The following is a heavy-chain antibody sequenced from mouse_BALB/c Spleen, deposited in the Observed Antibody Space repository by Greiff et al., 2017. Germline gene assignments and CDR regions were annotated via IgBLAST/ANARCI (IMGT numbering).Heavy chain of an antibody. CDR1: GDSITSGY. Sequence: EVKLQESGPSLVKPSQTLSLTCSVTGDSITSGYWNWIRKFPGNKLEYMGYISYSGSTYYNPSLKSRISITRDTSKNQYYLQLNSVTTEDTATYYCARYRITTATAMDYWGQGTSVTVSS. CDR2: ISYSGST. J-gene: IGHJ4*01. CDR3: ARYRITTATAMDY. D-gene: IGHD1-2*01. V-gene: IGHV3-8*02.